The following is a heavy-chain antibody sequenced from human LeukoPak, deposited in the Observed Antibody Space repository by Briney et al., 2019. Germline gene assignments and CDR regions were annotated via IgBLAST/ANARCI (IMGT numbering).Heavy chain of an antibody. CDR1: GYTFTSYD. Sequence: ASVKVSCKASGYTFTSYDINWVRQATGQGLEWMEWISAYNGNTNYAQKLQGRVTMTTDTSTSTAYMELRSLRSDDTAVYYCARDWSYYDYVWGSHRPYYFDYWGQGTLVTVSS. CDR3: ARDWSYYDYVWGSHRPYYFDY. V-gene: IGHV1-18*01. CDR2: ISAYNGNT. J-gene: IGHJ4*02. D-gene: IGHD3-16*02.